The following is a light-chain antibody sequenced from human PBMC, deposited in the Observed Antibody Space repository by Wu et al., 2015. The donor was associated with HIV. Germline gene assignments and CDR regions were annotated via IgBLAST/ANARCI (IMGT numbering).Light chain of an antibody. CDR1: QSISSW. CDR2: AAS. Sequence: DIQMTQSPSTLSASVGDRVTITCRASQSISSWLAWYQQKPGKAPELLIYAASTLQSGVPSRFRGSGSGTEFTLTISSLQPEDFATYYCQQLNGYPLTFGGGTKVEIK. J-gene: IGKJ4*01. CDR3: QQLNGYPLT. V-gene: IGKV1-5*01.